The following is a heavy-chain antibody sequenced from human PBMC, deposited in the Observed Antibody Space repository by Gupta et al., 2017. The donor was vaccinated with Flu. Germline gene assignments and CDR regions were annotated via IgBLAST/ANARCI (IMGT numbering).Heavy chain of an antibody. CDR3: GRCLYNASDSY. V-gene: IGHV3-13*01. J-gene: IGHJ4*02. Sequence: RLSCAVSGFTFSDDNMHWVRQGSGKGLEWVSARGTAGDTYYAASVKGRFTISRENAKNSLYLQMNSLRAVDTAIDYCGRCLYNASDSYWGQGALVTVSS. D-gene: IGHD5-12*01. CDR1: GFTFSDDN. CDR2: RGTAGDT.